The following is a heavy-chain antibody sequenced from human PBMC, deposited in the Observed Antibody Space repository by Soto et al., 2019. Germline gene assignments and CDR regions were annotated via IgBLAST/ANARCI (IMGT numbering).Heavy chain of an antibody. D-gene: IGHD2-2*01. Sequence: QVQLVESGGGVVQPGRSLRLSCVASGFTFSSYGMHWVRQAPGKGLEWVAVISYDGSNKYYADSVKGRFSISRDNSKNTLYLQMNSLRAEDTAVYYCAKAVGYCSSTSCRDYYFYYGMDVWGQGTTVTVSS. V-gene: IGHV3-30*18. J-gene: IGHJ6*02. CDR1: GFTFSSYG. CDR2: ISYDGSNK. CDR3: AKAVGYCSSTSCRDYYFYYGMDV.